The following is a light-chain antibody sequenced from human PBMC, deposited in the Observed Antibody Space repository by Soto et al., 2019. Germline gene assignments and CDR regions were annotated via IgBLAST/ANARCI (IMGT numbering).Light chain of an antibody. V-gene: IGLV1-44*01. Sequence: QSVLTQPPSASGTPGQRVTISCSGSSSNIGSNNVNWYRKIPGAAPRVVIYSNDQRPSGVPDRFSGSKSGTSASLAISGLQSDDESDYYCAAWDDTVNGRVFGGGTQLTVL. CDR3: AAWDDTVNGRV. CDR2: SND. J-gene: IGLJ3*02. CDR1: SSNIGSNN.